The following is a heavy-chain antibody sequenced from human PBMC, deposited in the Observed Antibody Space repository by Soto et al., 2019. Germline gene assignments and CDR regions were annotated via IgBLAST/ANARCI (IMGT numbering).Heavy chain of an antibody. D-gene: IGHD3-10*01. J-gene: IGHJ4*02. Sequence: GGSVRLSCAASGFAFSNYAMNWVRQAPGKGLEWVSAISGGAGDTYYADSVKGRFTISRDNSKNTLYLQMKSLRAEDTAVYFCAKSSRITLVRGVTDYWGQGTLVTVSS. CDR3: AKSSRITLVRGVTDY. V-gene: IGHV3-23*01. CDR1: GFAFSNYA. CDR2: ISGGAGDT.